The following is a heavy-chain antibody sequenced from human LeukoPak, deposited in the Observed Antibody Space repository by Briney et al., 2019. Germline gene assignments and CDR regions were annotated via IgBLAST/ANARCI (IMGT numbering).Heavy chain of an antibody. J-gene: IGHJ3*01. V-gene: IGHV3-48*02. CDR1: GFTFSSHS. CDR3: AREDDDWGPNTLDV. D-gene: IGHD7-27*01. CDR2: IDSGSGNI. Sequence: GGSLRLSCAASGFTFSSHSMNWVRQAPGKGLEWVSYIDSGSGNIYYRDSVKGRFTISRDNAQNSLYLQMDSLRDEDTAVYYCAREDDDWGPNTLDVWGQGTVVTVSS.